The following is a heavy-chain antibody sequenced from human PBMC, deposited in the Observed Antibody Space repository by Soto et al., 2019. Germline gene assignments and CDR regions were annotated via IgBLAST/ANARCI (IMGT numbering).Heavy chain of an antibody. D-gene: IGHD3-3*01. J-gene: IGHJ6*02. CDR1: GGPFSSYA. CDR2: IIPIFGTA. CDR3: ARYKWSGYPNPYYYGMDV. V-gene: IGHV1-69*05. Sequence: ASVKVSCKASGGPFSSYAISWVRQAPGQGLEWMGGIIPIFGTANYAQKFQGRVTITRDTSTSTVYMELSSLRSEDTAVYYCARYKWSGYPNPYYYGMDVWGQGTTVT.